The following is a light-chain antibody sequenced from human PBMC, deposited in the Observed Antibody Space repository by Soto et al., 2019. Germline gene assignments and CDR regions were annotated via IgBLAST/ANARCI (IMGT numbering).Light chain of an antibody. V-gene: IGKV2-30*01. CDR1: QSLVYSDGNTY. CDR3: LQGTHWPPYT. Sequence: DVVMTQSPLSLPVTLGQPASISCRSSQSLVYSDGNTYLSWFQQRPGQSPRHLIYQVSKRDSGVPDRFSGSGSTTDFTLKISRVEAEDVGVYYCLQGTHWPPYTFGQGTKLEIK. J-gene: IGKJ2*01. CDR2: QVS.